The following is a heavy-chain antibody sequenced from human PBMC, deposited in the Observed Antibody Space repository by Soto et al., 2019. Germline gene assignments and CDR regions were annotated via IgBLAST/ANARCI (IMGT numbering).Heavy chain of an antibody. Sequence: QVQLQQSGPGLVKPSQTLSLTCAISGDSVSSNSAAWNWIRQSPSRGLEWLGRAYYRSQWYYDSAVFVRSRITVIPDTSKNQFSLQLSSVTPEDTAVYFCTNQKGDSRTYNGMDVWGQGTTVIVSS. D-gene: IGHD2-21*02. CDR1: GDSVSSNSAA. V-gene: IGHV6-1*01. J-gene: IGHJ6*02. CDR3: TNQKGDSRTYNGMDV. CDR2: AYYRSQWYY.